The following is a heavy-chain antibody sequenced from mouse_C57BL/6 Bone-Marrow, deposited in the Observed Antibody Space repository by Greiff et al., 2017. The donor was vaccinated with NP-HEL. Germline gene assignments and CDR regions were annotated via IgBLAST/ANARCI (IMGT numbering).Heavy chain of an antibody. J-gene: IGHJ3*01. CDR3: AKKGSSWFAY. CDR1: GYTFTSYG. CDR2: IYPRSGNT. V-gene: IGHV1-81*01. Sequence: QVQLKQSGAELARPGASVKLSCKASGYTFTSYGISWVKQRTGQGLEWIGEIYPRSGNTYYNEKFKGKATLTADKSSRPAYMGLRSLTSEDSAVYFCAKKGSSWFAYWGQGTLVTVSA.